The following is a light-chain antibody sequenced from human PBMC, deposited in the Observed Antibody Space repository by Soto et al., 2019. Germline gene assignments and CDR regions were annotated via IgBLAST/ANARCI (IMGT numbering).Light chain of an antibody. CDR1: QSLLHSNGYNY. J-gene: IGKJ1*01. CDR2: LGS. Sequence: DIVMTQSPLSLPVTPGEPASISCRSSQSLLHSNGYNYLDWYLQKPGQSPQLLIYLGSNRASGVPGRFSGSGSGTDFTLKISRVEAEDVGVYYCMQALQTPWTFGQGTKVDIK. V-gene: IGKV2-28*01. CDR3: MQALQTPWT.